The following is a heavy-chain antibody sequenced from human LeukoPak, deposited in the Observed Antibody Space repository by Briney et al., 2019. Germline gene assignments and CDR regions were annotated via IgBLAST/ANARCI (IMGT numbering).Heavy chain of an antibody. CDR1: GFTFGDYA. D-gene: IGHD4-17*01. V-gene: IGHV3-49*04. CDR3: TRDRWGGDYISRGMDV. J-gene: IGHJ6*04. CDR2: IRSKDYGGTT. Sequence: GGSLRLSCTASGFTFGDYAISWVRQAPGKGLEWVGFIRSKDYGGTTDYAASVKGRFIISRDDSKSIAYLQMNSLKTEDTAVYYCTRDRWGGDYISRGMDVWGEGTTVTISS.